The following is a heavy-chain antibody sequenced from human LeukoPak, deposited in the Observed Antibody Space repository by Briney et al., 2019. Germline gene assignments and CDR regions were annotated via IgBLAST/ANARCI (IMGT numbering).Heavy chain of an antibody. D-gene: IGHD6-13*01. Sequence: PSETLSLTCTVSGGSISSSSYYWGWIRQPPGKGLEWIGSIYYSGSTYYNPSLKSRVTISVDTSKNQFSLKLSPVTAADTAVYYCARGIAAAGYDWFDPWGQGTLVTVSS. CDR1: GGSISSSSYY. CDR2: IYYSGST. V-gene: IGHV4-39*07. CDR3: ARGIAAAGYDWFDP. J-gene: IGHJ5*02.